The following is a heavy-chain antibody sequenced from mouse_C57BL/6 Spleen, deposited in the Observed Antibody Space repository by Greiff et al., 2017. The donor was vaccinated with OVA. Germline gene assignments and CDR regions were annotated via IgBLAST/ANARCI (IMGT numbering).Heavy chain of an antibody. V-gene: IGHV6-3*01. J-gene: IGHJ2*01. D-gene: IGHD1-3*01. CDR3: TSGDY. CDR2: IRLKSDNYAT. CDR1: GFTFSNYW. Sequence: EVKVEESGGGLVQPGGSMKLSCVASGFTFSNYWMNWVRQSPEKGLEWVAQIRLKSDNYATHYAESVKGRFTISRYDSKNSVSLQKNNLSAEDTGIYYCTSGDYWGQGTTLTVSS.